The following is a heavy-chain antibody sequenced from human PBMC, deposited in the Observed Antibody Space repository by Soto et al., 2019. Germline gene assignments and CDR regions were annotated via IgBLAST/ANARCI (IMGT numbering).Heavy chain of an antibody. CDR2: MNPNSGNT. D-gene: IGHD2-2*01. J-gene: IGHJ6*02. Sequence: ASVKVSCKASGYTFTSYDINWVRQATGQGLEWMGWMNPNSGNTGYAQKFQGRVTMTRDTSTSTVYMELSSLRSEDTAVYYCARDLNIVVVPAAPHIIYYYYYGMDVWGQGTTVTVSS. CDR3: ARDLNIVVVPAAPHIIYYYYYGMDV. V-gene: IGHV1-8*01. CDR1: GYTFTSYD.